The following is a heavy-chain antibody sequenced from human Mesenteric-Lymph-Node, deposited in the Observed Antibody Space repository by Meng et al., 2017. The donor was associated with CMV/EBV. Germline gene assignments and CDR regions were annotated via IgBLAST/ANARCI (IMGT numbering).Heavy chain of an antibody. Sequence: GSLRLSCTVSGGSISSYYWSWIRQPPGKGLEWIGYIYYSGSTNYNPSLKSRVTISVDTSKNQFSLKLSSVTAADTAVYYCARERLYGMDVWGQGTSVTVSS. CDR1: GGSISSYY. D-gene: IGHD1-1*01. CDR3: ARERLYGMDV. J-gene: IGHJ6*02. CDR2: IYYSGST. V-gene: IGHV4-59*01.